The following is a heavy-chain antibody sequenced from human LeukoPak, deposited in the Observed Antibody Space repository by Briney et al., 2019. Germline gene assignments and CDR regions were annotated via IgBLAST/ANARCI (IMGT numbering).Heavy chain of an antibody. D-gene: IGHD3-16*01. CDR2: FSGGGDS. J-gene: IGHJ4*02. CDR1: GFTSGVYA. V-gene: IGHV3-23*01. Sequence: GGSLRLSCVASGFTSGVYAMSWVRQAPGKGLEWVSAFSGGGDSFYADSVRGRFSVSADKSKNILYLQMNGLRVEDTAVYYCTRRLDDWGQGTLVTVSS. CDR3: TRRLDD.